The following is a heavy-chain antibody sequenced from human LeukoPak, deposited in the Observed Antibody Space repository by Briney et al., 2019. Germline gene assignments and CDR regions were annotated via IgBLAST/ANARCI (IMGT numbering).Heavy chain of an antibody. CDR2: ISSSGSYI. Sequence: GGSLRLSCAASGFTFSNAWMSWVRQAPGKGLEWVSSISSSGSYIYYADSVKGRFTISRDNAKNSLYLQMNSLRAEDTAVYYCATPYYYDSSGAFDIWGQGTMVTVSS. CDR1: GFTFSNAW. V-gene: IGHV3-21*01. D-gene: IGHD3-22*01. CDR3: ATPYYYDSSGAFDI. J-gene: IGHJ3*02.